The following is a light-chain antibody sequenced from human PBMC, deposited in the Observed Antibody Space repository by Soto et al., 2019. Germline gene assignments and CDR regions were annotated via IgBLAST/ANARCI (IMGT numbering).Light chain of an antibody. J-gene: IGLJ3*02. CDR2: DNN. CDR1: SSNIGNNY. Sequence: QSVLTQPPSVSAAPGQKVTISCSGSSSNIGNNYVSWYQQLPGTAPKLLIYDNNKRPSGIPDRFSGSKSGTSATLGITGLQTGDEADYYCGTWDSRLRAGMFGGGTKVTVL. V-gene: IGLV1-51*01. CDR3: GTWDSRLRAGM.